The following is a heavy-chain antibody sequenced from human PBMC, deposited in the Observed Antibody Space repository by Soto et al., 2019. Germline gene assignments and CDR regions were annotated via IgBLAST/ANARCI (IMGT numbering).Heavy chain of an antibody. Sequence: PGESLKISCKGSGYIFTAYWIGWVRQMPGKGLEWMGIIYPGDSDPRYSPSLQGQVTISADKSINTAYLQWSSLKASDNAMYYCATQMDTSQDDFDIWGLGTMVTVS. CDR3: ATQMDTSQDDFDI. CDR2: IYPGDSDP. CDR1: GYIFTAYW. J-gene: IGHJ3*02. V-gene: IGHV5-51*01.